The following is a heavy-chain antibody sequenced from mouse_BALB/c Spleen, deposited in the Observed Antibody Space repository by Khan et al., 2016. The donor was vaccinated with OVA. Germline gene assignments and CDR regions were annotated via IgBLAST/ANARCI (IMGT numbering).Heavy chain of an antibody. CDR1: GYSITSDYA. D-gene: IGHD2-10*02. CDR2: ISYSGST. Sequence: QLEESGPGLVKPSQSLSLTCTVTGYSITSDYAWNWIRQFPGNKLEWMGYISYSGSTNYTPSLKSRISITRDTSKNQFFLQLNSVTTEDTATYYCARVYGGDFDYWGQGTTLTVSS. CDR3: ARVYGGDFDY. J-gene: IGHJ2*01. V-gene: IGHV3-2*02.